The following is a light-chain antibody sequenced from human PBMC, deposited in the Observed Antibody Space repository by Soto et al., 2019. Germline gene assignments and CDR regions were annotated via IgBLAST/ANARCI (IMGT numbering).Light chain of an antibody. V-gene: IGKV3-20*01. CDR2: DAS. Sequence: TFLTQSPFTMSFSTGGIARLWRTAGQSVSSSSLAWYQQKPGQAPRLLIYDASSRATGIPDRFSGSGSGTDFTLTISRLQPEDFAVYYCQQYGNSPQTFGQGTKV. CDR3: QQYGNSPQT. J-gene: IGKJ1*01. CDR1: QSVSSSS.